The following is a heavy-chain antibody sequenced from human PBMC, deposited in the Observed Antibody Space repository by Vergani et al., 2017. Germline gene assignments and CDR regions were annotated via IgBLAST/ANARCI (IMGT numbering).Heavy chain of an antibody. CDR2: MYWNDDK. J-gene: IGHJ4*02. CDR3: ARIDEGTGISVHFDY. Sequence: QITLKESGPTLVKPTQTLTLTCTFSGFSLSTSGVGVGWIRQPPGKALEWLALMYWNDDKRYSPSLKSRLTITKDTSKSQVVLTMTNMDPVDTATYYCARIDEGTGISVHFDYWGQGTLVTVSS. CDR1: GFSLSTSGVG. V-gene: IGHV2-5*01. D-gene: IGHD7-27*01.